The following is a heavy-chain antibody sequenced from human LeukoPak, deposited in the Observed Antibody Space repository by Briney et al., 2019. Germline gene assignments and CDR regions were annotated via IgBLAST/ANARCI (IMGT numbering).Heavy chain of an antibody. CDR1: GYTFTDYF. J-gene: IGHJ5*02. Sequence: ASVKVSCKASGYTFTDYFLHWVRQAPGQGLEWIGWINPNSGDTDYAQKFQGRVTMTRDTSISTTYMELSRLRSDDTAVYYCARVVTGTTGNWFDPWGQGTLVTVSS. V-gene: IGHV1-2*02. D-gene: IGHD1-20*01. CDR3: ARVVTGTTGNWFDP. CDR2: INPNSGDT.